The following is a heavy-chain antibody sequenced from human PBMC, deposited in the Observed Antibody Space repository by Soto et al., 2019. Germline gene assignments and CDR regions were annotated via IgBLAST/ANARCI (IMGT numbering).Heavy chain of an antibody. CDR1: GYIFSNYW. J-gene: IGHJ6*02. CDR2: IYPGDSDT. Sequence: GESLKISCQASGYIFSNYWIAWVRLMPGKGLESMGIIYPGDSDTRYSPSFQGQVTISADKSISTAYLQWSSLKASDTAMYYCARTAAAGKYYYGMDVWGQGTTVTVSS. D-gene: IGHD6-13*01. CDR3: ARTAAAGKYYYGMDV. V-gene: IGHV5-51*01.